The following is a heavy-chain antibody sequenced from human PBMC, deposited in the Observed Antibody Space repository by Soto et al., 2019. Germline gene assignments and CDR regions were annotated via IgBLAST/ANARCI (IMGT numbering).Heavy chain of an antibody. J-gene: IGHJ6*04. CDR2: INHSGSS. Sequence: SETLSLTCAVYGESFSGYYWSCIRHPAGKGLEWVAEINHSGSSNYSPSLKRRGTISVDTYKNQFSLTLSYVTAADTPVYHCARGPYRGYRYGYPPHYYYYYGMEVWRKGTTVT. D-gene: IGHD5-18*01. CDR3: ARGPYRGYRYGYPPHYYYYYGMEV. V-gene: IGHV4-34*01. CDR1: GESFSGYY.